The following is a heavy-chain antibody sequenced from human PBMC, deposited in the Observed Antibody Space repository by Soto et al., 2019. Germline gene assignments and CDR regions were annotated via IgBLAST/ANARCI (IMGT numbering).Heavy chain of an antibody. CDR1: GYPFTTYA. CDR2: IIPIFGTA. CDR3: ARTPLDSWFDP. Sequence: SVKVSCKASGYPFTTYAMHWVRQAPGQGLEWMGGIIPIFGTANYAQKFQGRVTITADESTSTAYMELSSLRSEDTAVYYCARTPLDSWFDPWGQGTLVTVSS. D-gene: IGHD3-3*01. V-gene: IGHV1-69*13. J-gene: IGHJ5*02.